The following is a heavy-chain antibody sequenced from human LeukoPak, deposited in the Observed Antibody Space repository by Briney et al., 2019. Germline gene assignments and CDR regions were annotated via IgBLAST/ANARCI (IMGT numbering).Heavy chain of an antibody. D-gene: IGHD1-26*01. CDR3: SRDGIMSYSESNSFDY. CDR1: NFTFSTYW. CDR2: IRQGGNII. J-gene: IGHJ4*02. Sequence: GGSLRLSCAASNFTFSTYWMTWVRQAPGKGLEWVAIIRQGGNIIHYVDSVKDRFTISRDNAKNSLYLQMNSLRGEDTAVDYYSRDGIMSYSESNSFDYWGQGALVTVSS. V-gene: IGHV3-7*01.